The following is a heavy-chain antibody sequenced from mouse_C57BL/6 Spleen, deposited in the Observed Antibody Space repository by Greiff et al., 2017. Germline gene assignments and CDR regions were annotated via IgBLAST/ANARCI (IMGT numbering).Heavy chain of an antibody. CDR1: GFTFSSYT. D-gene: IGHD2-3*01. Sequence: EVKVVESGGGLVKPGGSLKLSCAASGFTFSSYTMSWVRQTPEKRLEWVATISGGGGNTYYPDSVKGRFTISRDNAKNTLYLQMSSLRSEDTALYYCARHDGYYGDWYFDVWGTGTTVTVSS. CDR3: ARHDGYYGDWYFDV. V-gene: IGHV5-9*01. J-gene: IGHJ1*03. CDR2: ISGGGGNT.